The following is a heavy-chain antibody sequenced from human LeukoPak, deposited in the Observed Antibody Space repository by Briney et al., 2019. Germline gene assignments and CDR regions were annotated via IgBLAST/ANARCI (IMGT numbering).Heavy chain of an antibody. CDR1: GGSICSYY. Sequence: YETLSLICSVSGGSICSYYWSWIRRPPGKGLEESGYIYYSGSTNYNPSLKSRVTISVDTSKNQFSLKLSSLPATDTAVYYCASWAYCGGDCYPSIDYWGQGTLVTVSS. CDR2: IYYSGST. J-gene: IGHJ4*02. V-gene: IGHV4-59*01. D-gene: IGHD2-21*02. CDR3: ASWAYCGGDCYPSIDY.